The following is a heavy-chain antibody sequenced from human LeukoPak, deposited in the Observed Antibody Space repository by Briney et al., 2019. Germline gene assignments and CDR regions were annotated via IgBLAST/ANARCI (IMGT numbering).Heavy chain of an antibody. V-gene: IGHV4-61*01. J-gene: IGHJ4*02. Sequence: SETLSLTCTVSGGSVSSASYYWSWIRQPPGKGLERIGYIYYSGSTNYNPSLKSRVTISVDTSKNQFSLKLSSVTAADTAVYYCARWNQVYFDYWGQGTLVTVSS. CDR2: IYYSGST. D-gene: IGHD1-1*01. CDR3: ARWNQVYFDY. CDR1: GGSVSSASYY.